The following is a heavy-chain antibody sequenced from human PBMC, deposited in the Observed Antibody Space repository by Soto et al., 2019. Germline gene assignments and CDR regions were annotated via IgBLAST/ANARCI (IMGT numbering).Heavy chain of an antibody. Sequence: QVQLVESGGGVVQPGRSLRLSCAASGFTFSSYGMHWVRQAPGKGLEWVAVIWYDGSNKYYADSVKGRFTISRDNSKNTLYRQMNSLRAEDTAVYYCARGGRGDYGDYGPDYWGQGTLVTVSS. J-gene: IGHJ4*02. CDR3: ARGGRGDYGDYGPDY. CDR2: IWYDGSNK. D-gene: IGHD4-17*01. V-gene: IGHV3-33*01. CDR1: GFTFSSYG.